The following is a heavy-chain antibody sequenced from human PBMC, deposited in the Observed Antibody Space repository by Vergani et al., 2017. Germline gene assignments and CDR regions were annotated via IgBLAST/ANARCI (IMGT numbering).Heavy chain of an antibody. D-gene: IGHD4-17*01. CDR1: GGTFSSYA. V-gene: IGHV1-69*01. Sequence: QVQLVQSGAEVKKPGSSVKVSCKASGGTFSSYAISWVRQAPGQELVWMGGVIPIFGTANYAQKFQGRVTITADESTSTAYMELRSLRAEDTAVYYCARVGVRYGDKYWFDPWGQGTLVTVSS. J-gene: IGHJ5*02. CDR3: ARVGVRYGDKYWFDP. CDR2: VIPIFGTA.